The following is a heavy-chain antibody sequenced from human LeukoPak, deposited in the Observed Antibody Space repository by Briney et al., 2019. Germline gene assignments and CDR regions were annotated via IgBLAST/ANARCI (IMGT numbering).Heavy chain of an antibody. CDR2: IRSKAYSGTT. J-gene: IGHJ4*02. D-gene: IGHD3-10*01. V-gene: IGHV3-49*04. CDR3: TRVGYYYGSGSYYKRYFDY. Sequence: PGGSLRLSCTASGFTFGDYAMSWVRQAPGKGLEWVGFIRSKAYSGTTEYAASVKGRFTISRDDSKSIAYLQMNSLKTEDTAVYYCTRVGYYYGSGSYYKRYFDYWGQQTLVTVSS. CDR1: GFTFGDYA.